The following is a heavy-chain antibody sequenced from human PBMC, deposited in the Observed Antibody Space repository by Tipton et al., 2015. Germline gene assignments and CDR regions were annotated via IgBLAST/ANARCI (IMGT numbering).Heavy chain of an antibody. CDR3: ARDAPGTTFDY. D-gene: IGHD6-13*01. CDR1: GFAFSSYW. J-gene: IGHJ4*02. V-gene: IGHV3-7*01. Sequence: GSLRLSCAASGFAFSSYWMSWVRQAPGKGLEWVGQTNEDGSVKHFGDSVRGRFTISRDNAKKSLYLDMNSLRAEDTAVYYCARDAPGTTFDYWGQGALVTVSS. CDR2: TNEDGSVK.